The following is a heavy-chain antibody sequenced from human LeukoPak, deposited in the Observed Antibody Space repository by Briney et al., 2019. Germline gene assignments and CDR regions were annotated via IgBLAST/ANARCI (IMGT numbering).Heavy chain of an antibody. Sequence: PGGSLRLSCAASGFTFSSYWTSSGRPAPGKGLEWVANIKQDATEKTYVDPVKGRFPISRDNAKNSLYLQMNSLRAEDTAVYYCARCGYSYGYGFDYWGQGTLVTVSS. V-gene: IGHV3-7*01. CDR2: IKQDATEK. D-gene: IGHD5-18*01. CDR1: GFTFSSYW. CDR3: ARCGYSYGYGFDY. J-gene: IGHJ4*02.